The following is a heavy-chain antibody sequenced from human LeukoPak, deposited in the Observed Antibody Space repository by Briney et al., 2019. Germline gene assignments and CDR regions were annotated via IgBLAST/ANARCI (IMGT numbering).Heavy chain of an antibody. D-gene: IGHD6-19*01. V-gene: IGHV3-30-3*01. CDR1: GFTFRNYA. CDR3: AKVGSSGWYFDY. Sequence: PGRSLRLSCAASGFTFRNYAMHWVRQAPGKGLEWVAHISYDANSQYYADSVKGRLTISRDNSKNTLYLQMNSLRAEDTAVYYCAKVGSSGWYFDYWGQGTLVTVSS. CDR2: ISYDANSQ. J-gene: IGHJ4*02.